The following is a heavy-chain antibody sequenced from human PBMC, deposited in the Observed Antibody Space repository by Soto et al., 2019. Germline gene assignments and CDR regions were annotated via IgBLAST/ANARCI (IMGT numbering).Heavy chain of an antibody. D-gene: IGHD1-26*01. CDR2: IIPIFGTA. CDR1: GGTFSSYA. Sequence: QVPLVQSGAEVKKPGSSVKVSCKASGGTFSSYAISWVRQAPGQGLEWMGGIIPIFGTANYAQKFQGRVTITADKSTSTAYMELSSLRSEDTAVYYCARVERSGSYQAYYYYGMDVWGQGTTVTVSS. V-gene: IGHV1-69*06. CDR3: ARVERSGSYQAYYYYGMDV. J-gene: IGHJ6*02.